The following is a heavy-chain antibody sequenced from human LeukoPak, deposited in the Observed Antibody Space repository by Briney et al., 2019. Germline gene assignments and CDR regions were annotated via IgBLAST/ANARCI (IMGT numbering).Heavy chain of an antibody. D-gene: IGHD1-14*01. CDR1: GFTFSSYA. CDR3: ARDTTPQIGPPGH. J-gene: IGHJ4*02. CDR2: ISYDGSNK. V-gene: IGHV3-30-3*01. Sequence: PGRSLRLSCAASGFTFSSYAMHWVRQAPGKGLEWVAVISYDGSNKYYADSVKGRFTISRDNSKNTLYLQMNSLRAEDTAVYYCARDTTPQIGPPGHWGQGTLVTVSS.